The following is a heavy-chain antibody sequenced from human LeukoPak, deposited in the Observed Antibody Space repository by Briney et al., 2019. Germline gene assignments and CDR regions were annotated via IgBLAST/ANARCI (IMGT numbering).Heavy chain of an antibody. CDR2: ISVSGAMT. V-gene: IGHV3-23*01. D-gene: IGHD6-19*01. Sequence: GGSLRLSCAGSGFTFSSRGMSWVRQPPGKGLQWVSGISVSGAMTYYVDSVKGRFIISRGNSKNTVYLQMNSLTTEDTAVYYCVRDQQWLVPDYWGQGALVTASS. CDR3: VRDQQWLVPDY. J-gene: IGHJ4*02. CDR1: GFTFSSRG.